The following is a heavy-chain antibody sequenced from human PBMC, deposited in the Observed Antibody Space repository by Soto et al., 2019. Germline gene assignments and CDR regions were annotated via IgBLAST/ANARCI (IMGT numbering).Heavy chain of an antibody. CDR2: IDYSGST. Sequence: PSEILSPTCTVSGGSISTSSYYWGWIRQPPGKGLEGSGSIDYSGSTYYNPSLKSRVTISIDTSKNPCSLKLSSVTAADTAVYYCARPATAMVTPPFDYWGQGTLVTVSS. CDR3: ARPATAMVTPPFDY. D-gene: IGHD5-18*01. V-gene: IGHV4-39*01. J-gene: IGHJ4*02. CDR1: GGSISTSSYY.